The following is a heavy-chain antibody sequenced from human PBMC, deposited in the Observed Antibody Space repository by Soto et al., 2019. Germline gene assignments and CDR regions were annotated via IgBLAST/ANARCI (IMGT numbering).Heavy chain of an antibody. D-gene: IGHD3-10*01. CDR3: ARTYGSGFFNMDE. CDR2: IYYSGST. V-gene: IGHV4-59*08. CDR1: GGSISSYY. Sequence: SETLSLTCTVSGGSISSYYWSWIRQPPGKGLEWIGYIYYSGSTNYNPSLKSRVTISVDTSKNQFSLKLSSVTAADTAVYYCARTYGSGFFNMDEWGKGTTATVSS. J-gene: IGHJ6*03.